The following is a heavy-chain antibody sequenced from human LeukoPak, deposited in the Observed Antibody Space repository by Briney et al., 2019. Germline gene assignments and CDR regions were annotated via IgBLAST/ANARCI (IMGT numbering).Heavy chain of an antibody. V-gene: IGHV5-10-1*01. CDR1: GYSVTSYW. Sequence: GESLKISCKGSGYSVTSYWISGVRQMPGKGLEWMGRIDPSDSDTNYSPSFQGHVTISADKSISTAYLQWSSLKASDTALYYCARGGAVERYCSSTSCYWVDAFDIWGQGTMVTVS. CDR3: ARGGAVERYCSSTSCYWVDAFDI. CDR2: IDPSDSDT. J-gene: IGHJ3*02. D-gene: IGHD2-2*01.